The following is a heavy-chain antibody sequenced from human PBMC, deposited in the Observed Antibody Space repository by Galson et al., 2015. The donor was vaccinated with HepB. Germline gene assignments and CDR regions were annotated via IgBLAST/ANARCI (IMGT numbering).Heavy chain of an antibody. CDR2: ISGSGGST. Sequence: SLRLSCAASGFTFSSYAMSWVRQAPGKGLEWVSAISGSGGSTYYADSVKGRFTISRDNSKNTLYLQMNSLRAEDTAVYYCAKDRLSGSGWYFLFGYWGQGTLVTVSS. D-gene: IGHD6-19*01. J-gene: IGHJ4*02. CDR1: GFTFSSYA. CDR3: AKDRLSGSGWYFLFGY. V-gene: IGHV3-23*01.